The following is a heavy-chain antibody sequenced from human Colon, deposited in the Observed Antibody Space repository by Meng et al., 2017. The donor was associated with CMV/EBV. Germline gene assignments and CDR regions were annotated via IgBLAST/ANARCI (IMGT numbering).Heavy chain of an antibody. CDR2: IYPGDSDT. J-gene: IGHJ4*02. D-gene: IGHD2-15*01. CDR3: VRQRYQSSNGAKDY. Sequence: GESLKISCQASGYTFTAYWIGWVRQRPGKGLEWMGIIYPGDSDTRYTSSFQGQVTISADKSISTAYLKWNTLKASDSAMYYCVRQRYQSSNGAKDYWGQGTQVTVSS. V-gene: IGHV5-51*01. CDR1: GYTFTAYW.